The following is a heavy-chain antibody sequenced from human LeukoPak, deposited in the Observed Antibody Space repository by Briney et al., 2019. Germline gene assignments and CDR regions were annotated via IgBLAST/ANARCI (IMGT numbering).Heavy chain of an antibody. CDR3: ARDSRIWFGEFVKFDY. Sequence: PGGSLRLSCAASGSTFSDYYMSWIRQAPGQGLEWVSYISSSSSYTNYADSVKGRFTISRDNSKNSLYLQMNSLRAEDTAVYYCARDSRIWFGEFVKFDYWGQGTLVTVSS. J-gene: IGHJ4*02. CDR2: ISSSSSYT. V-gene: IGHV3-11*05. D-gene: IGHD3-10*01. CDR1: GSTFSDYY.